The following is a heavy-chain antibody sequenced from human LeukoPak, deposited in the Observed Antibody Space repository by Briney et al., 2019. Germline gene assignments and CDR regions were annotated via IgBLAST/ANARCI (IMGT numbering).Heavy chain of an antibody. V-gene: IGHV3-9*01. J-gene: IGHJ4*02. CDR2: ISWNSGSI. CDR3: AKGSDVLRFLEWLGTGYFDY. Sequence: PGGSLGLSCAASGFTFDDYAMHWVRQAPGKGLEWVSGISWNSGSIGYADSVKGRFTISRDNAKNSLYLQMNSLRAEDTALYYCAKGSDVLRFLEWLGTGYFDYWGQGTLVTVSS. D-gene: IGHD3-3*01. CDR1: GFTFDDYA.